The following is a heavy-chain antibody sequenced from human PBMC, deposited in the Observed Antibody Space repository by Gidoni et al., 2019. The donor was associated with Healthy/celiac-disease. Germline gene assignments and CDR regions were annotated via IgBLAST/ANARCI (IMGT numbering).Heavy chain of an antibody. J-gene: IGHJ4*02. CDR2: INPNSGGT. D-gene: IGHD6-6*01. Sequence: QVQLAQSGAEVKKPGASVKVSCKASGYTFTGYYMHWVRQAPGQGLEWMGRINPNSGGTNYAQKFQGRVTMTRDTSISTAYMELSRLRSDDTAVYYCARTRSIAARPFDYWGQGTLVTVSS. CDR1: GYTFTGYY. CDR3: ARTRSIAARPFDY. V-gene: IGHV1-2*06.